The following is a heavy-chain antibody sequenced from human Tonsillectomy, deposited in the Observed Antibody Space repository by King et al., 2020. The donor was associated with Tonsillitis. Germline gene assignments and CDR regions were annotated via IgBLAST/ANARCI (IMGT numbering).Heavy chain of an antibody. V-gene: IGHV4-59*08. J-gene: IGHJ6*01. Sequence: QLQESGPGLVKPSETLSLTCAVSVGSISTYYWSWIRQPPGKGLEWIGYLSYTGSTNYNPSLKSRVTISMDTSKNQFSLKLSSVTAADTAVYYCARLAFTYSYGLDVWGQGTTVTVSS. CDR1: VGSISTYY. D-gene: IGHD3-16*01. CDR2: LSYTGST. CDR3: ARLAFTYSYGLDV.